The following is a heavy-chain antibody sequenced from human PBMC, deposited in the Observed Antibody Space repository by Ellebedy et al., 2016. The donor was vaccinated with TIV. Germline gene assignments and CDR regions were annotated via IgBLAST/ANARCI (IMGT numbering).Heavy chain of an antibody. CDR3: ARDRDYATFDY. CDR1: GYTFTSYA. Sequence: AASVKVSCKASGYTFTSYAMHWVRQAPGQRLEWMGWINAGNGNTKYSQKFQGRVTITRDTSASTAYMELSSLRSEDTAVYYGARDRDYATFDYWGQGTLVTVSS. CDR2: INAGNGNT. J-gene: IGHJ4*02. D-gene: IGHD4-17*01. V-gene: IGHV1-3*01.